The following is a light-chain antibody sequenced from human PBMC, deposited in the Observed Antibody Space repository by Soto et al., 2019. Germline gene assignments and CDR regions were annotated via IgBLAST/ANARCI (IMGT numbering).Light chain of an antibody. Sequence: EIVLTQSPGTLSLSPGERATLSCRASQSVSSSYLAWYQQKPGQAPRLLIYGASSRATGIPDRFSGSGSGTDFTLTSSRLEPEDFAVYYCQQYGSSRTFGLGTKVEIK. V-gene: IGKV3-20*01. CDR2: GAS. CDR1: QSVSSSY. CDR3: QQYGSSRT. J-gene: IGKJ1*01.